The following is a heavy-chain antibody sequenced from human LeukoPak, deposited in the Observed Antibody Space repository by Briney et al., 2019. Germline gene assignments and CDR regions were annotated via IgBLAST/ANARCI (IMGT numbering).Heavy chain of an antibody. J-gene: IGHJ4*02. CDR3: ARADRTPYYFDY. Sequence: SETLSLTCTVSGGSISSYYWSWIRQPPGKGLEWIGYIYYSGSTNYNPSLKSRVTISVDTSKNQFSLKLSSVTAADTAVYYCARADRTPYYFDYWGQGTLVTVSS. D-gene: IGHD1-7*01. V-gene: IGHV4-59*08. CDR1: GGSISSYY. CDR2: IYYSGST.